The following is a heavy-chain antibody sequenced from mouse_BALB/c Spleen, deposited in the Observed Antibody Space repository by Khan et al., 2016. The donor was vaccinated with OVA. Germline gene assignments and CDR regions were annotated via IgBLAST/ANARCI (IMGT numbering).Heavy chain of an antibody. CDR2: IGPGGGST. D-gene: IGHD1-1*01. CDR3: ARSNYYGSGLYAMDY. V-gene: IGHV1S41*01. CDR1: GYTFTSYW. Sequence: DLVKPGASVKLSCRASGYTFTSYWINWIKQRPGQGLEWIGRIGPGGGSTSYNEMFRGKALLTVDTSSSTAYIQLSSLSSEDSAVCFCARSNYYGSGLYAMDYWGQGTSVTVSS. J-gene: IGHJ4*01.